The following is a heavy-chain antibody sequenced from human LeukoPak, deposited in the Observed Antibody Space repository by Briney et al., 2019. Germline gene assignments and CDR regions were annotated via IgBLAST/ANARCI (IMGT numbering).Heavy chain of an antibody. CDR3: ARISPYGSDAFDI. V-gene: IGHV1-69*04. Sequence: GASVKVSCKASGGTFSSYAISWVRQAPGQGLEWMGRIIPILGTANYAQKFQGRVTITADKSTSTAYMELSSLRSEDTAVYYCARISPYGSDAFDIWGQGTMVTVSS. D-gene: IGHD4-17*01. CDR1: GGTFSSYA. J-gene: IGHJ3*02. CDR2: IIPILGTA.